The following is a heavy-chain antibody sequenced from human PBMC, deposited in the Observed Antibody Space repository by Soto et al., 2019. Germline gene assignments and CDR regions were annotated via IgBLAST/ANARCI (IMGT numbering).Heavy chain of an antibody. CDR1: GFTFSSYA. D-gene: IGHD3-10*01. Sequence: EVQLLESGGGLVQPGGSLRLTCAASGFTFSSYAMSWVRQAPGKGLEWVSAISGSGGSTYYADSVKGRFTISRDNSKNTLYLQMNSLRAEDTAVYYCAKDKNYYGSGSSDYWGQGTLVTVSS. V-gene: IGHV3-23*01. CDR2: ISGSGGST. J-gene: IGHJ4*02. CDR3: AKDKNYYGSGSSDY.